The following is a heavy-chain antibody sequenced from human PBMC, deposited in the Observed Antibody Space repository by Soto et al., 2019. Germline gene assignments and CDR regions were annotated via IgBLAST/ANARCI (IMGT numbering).Heavy chain of an antibody. D-gene: IGHD2-8*01. V-gene: IGHV4-34*01. CDR1: GGSFSGYY. J-gene: IGHJ4*02. CDR2: INHSGST. Sequence: PSETLSLTCAVYGGSFSGYYWSWIRQPPGKGLEWIGEINHSGSTNYNPSLKSRVTISVDTSKNQFSLKLSSVTAADTAVYYCARVCKSTFDYWGQGTLVTVSS. CDR3: ARVCKSTFDY.